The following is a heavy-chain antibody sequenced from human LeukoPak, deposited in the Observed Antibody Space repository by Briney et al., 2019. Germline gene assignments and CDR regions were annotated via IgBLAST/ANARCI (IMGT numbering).Heavy chain of an antibody. CDR2: INGDGRYI. J-gene: IGHJ4*02. Sequence: GGSLRLSCAASGFTFSNAWMNWVRQAPGKGLEWVSSINGDGRYIYYADSMKGRFTISRDNAKNSLYLQMNSLRAEDTAMYYCVRVWGHSGYDYFPFDYWGQGTLVTVSS. V-gene: IGHV3-21*01. CDR1: GFTFSNAW. D-gene: IGHD5-12*01. CDR3: VRVWGHSGYDYFPFDY.